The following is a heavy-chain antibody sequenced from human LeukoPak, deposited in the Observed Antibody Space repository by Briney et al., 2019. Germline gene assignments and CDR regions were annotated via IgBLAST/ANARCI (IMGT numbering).Heavy chain of an antibody. CDR1: GFTFSSYA. CDR2: ISGSGGST. V-gene: IGHV3-23*01. CDR3: AKGDYDFWSGYYTGGYFDY. D-gene: IGHD3-3*01. Sequence: PGGSLRLSSAASGFTFSSYAMSWVRQAPGKGLEWVSAISGSGGSTYCADSVKGRFTISRDNSKNTLYLQMNSLRAEDTAVYYCAKGDYDFWSGYYTGGYFDYWGQGTLVTVSS. J-gene: IGHJ4*02.